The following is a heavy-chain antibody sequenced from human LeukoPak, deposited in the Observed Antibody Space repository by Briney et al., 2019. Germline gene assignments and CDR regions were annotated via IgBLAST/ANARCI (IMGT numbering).Heavy chain of an antibody. CDR1: GGSFSGYY. Sequence: PSETLSLTCAVYGGSFSGYYWSWIRQPPGKGLEWIGDINHSGSTNYNPSLKSRVTISVDTSKKQFSLKLSSVTAADTAVYYCARERGSIVRGVITVYAFDIWGQGTMVTVSS. J-gene: IGHJ3*02. V-gene: IGHV4-34*01. CDR3: ARERGSIVRGVITVYAFDI. D-gene: IGHD3-10*01. CDR2: INHSGST.